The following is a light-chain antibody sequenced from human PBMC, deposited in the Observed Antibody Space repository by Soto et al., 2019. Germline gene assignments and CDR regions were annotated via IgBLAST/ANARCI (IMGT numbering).Light chain of an antibody. CDR1: SGDIGSYNR. Sequence: QSALTQPASVSGSPGQSITISCTGTSGDIGSYNRVSWYQQHPGKAPKLIIYEVTDRPSGVSNRFSGSKSGNTASLTISGLQAEDEAEYYCSSYSNIPPHVVFGGGTKLTVL. CDR2: EVT. J-gene: IGLJ2*01. V-gene: IGLV2-14*01. CDR3: SSYSNIPPHVV.